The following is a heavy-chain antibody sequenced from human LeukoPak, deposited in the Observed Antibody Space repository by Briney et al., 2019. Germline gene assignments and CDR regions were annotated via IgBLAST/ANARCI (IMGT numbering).Heavy chain of an antibody. D-gene: IGHD3-10*01. CDR2: IKSKTDGGTT. CDR1: GFTFSSYG. Sequence: PGRSLRLSCAASGFTFSSYGMHWVRQAPGKGLEWVGRIKSKTDGGTTDYAAPVKGRFTISRDDSKNTLYLQMNSLKTEDTAVYYCTTEAYGSGSGLDYWGQGTLVTVSS. CDR3: TTEAYGSGSGLDY. V-gene: IGHV3-15*01. J-gene: IGHJ4*02.